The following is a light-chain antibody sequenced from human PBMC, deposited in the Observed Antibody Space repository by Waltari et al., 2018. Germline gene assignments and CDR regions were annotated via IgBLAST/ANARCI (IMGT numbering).Light chain of an antibody. J-gene: IGLJ2*01. CDR1: ILAKKY. CDR3: YSAADNHRVL. V-gene: IGLV3-27*01. CDR2: KDL. Sequence: SSELTQPASVSVSLGQTAVITCSGDILAKKYGRWFQQKPGQAPVLFIYKDLERPSRNPDKFPGSSSGTTLTLTISGAQVEDEAAYYCYSAADNHRVLFGGGTKLTVL.